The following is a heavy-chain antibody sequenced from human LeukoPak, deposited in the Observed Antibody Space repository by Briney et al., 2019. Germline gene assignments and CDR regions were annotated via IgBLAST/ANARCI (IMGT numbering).Heavy chain of an antibody. CDR2: ISGSGGST. V-gene: IGHV3-23*01. CDR1: GFTFSNYA. J-gene: IGHJ4*02. D-gene: IGHD3-22*01. CDR3: AKSAYYDASGYYREYYFDY. Sequence: GGSLRLSCAASGFTFSNYAMSWVRQAPGKGLEWVSSISGSGGSTHYADSVKGRFTISRDKTKNTLYLQMNSLRAEDTAVYYCAKSAYYDASGYYREYYFDYWGQGTLVTVSS.